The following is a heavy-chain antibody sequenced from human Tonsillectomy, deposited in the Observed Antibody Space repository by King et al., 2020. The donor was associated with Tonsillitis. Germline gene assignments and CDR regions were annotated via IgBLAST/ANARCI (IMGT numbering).Heavy chain of an antibody. CDR1: GFTFSSYA. CDR3: VNDRALITTGGGAFDI. CDR2: ISSNGGST. V-gene: IGHV3-64D*06. D-gene: IGHD3-16*01. Sequence: VQLVESGGGLVQPGGSLRLSCSASGFTFSSYAMHWVRQAPGKGLEYVSTISSNGGSTYYADSVKGRYTISRDNSKNTLYLQMSSLRAEDTAVYYCVNDRALITTGGGAFDIWGQGTMVTVSS. J-gene: IGHJ3*02.